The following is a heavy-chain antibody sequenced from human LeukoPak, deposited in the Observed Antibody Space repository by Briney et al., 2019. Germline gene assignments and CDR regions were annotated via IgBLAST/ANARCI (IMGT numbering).Heavy chain of an antibody. CDR3: ARGVAAGAF. V-gene: IGHV1-46*01. J-gene: IGHJ4*02. Sequence: ASVKVSSKASGYTFTSYDIHWVRQAPGQGLEWMGIINPSGGSTNYAQKFQGRVTMTRDTSTSTVYMELSSLISDDTAVYYCARGVAAGAFWGQGTLVTVSS. D-gene: IGHD2-15*01. CDR1: GYTFTSYD. CDR2: INPSGGST.